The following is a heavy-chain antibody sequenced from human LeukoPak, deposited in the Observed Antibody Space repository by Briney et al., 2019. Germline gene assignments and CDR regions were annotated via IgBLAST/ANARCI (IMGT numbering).Heavy chain of an antibody. CDR2: IYHSGTT. J-gene: IGHJ5*02. CDR1: GGSMSSNY. CDR3: ARSETLYNILTGYSNFWFDP. D-gene: IGHD3-9*01. Sequence: SETLSLTCTVSGGSMSSNYWSWIRQPPGKGLEWIGYIYHSGTTKYNPSLKSRVTISVDMSKRQFSLKLRSVTAADTAIYYCARSETLYNILTGYSNFWFDPWGQGTLVTVSS. V-gene: IGHV4-59*01.